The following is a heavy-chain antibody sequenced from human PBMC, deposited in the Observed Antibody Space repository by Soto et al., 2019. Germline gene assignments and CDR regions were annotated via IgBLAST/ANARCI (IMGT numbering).Heavy chain of an antibody. Sequence: GGSLRLSCAVSGFTVSNNYMSWVRQAPGKGLEGVSVIYSGGYTAYGDSVKGRFTISRDNSKNTLYLQMNSLRAEDTAVYYCARGYYDTSGYYPIDFWGQGTLVTVSS. D-gene: IGHD3-22*01. CDR1: GFTVSNNY. J-gene: IGHJ4*02. V-gene: IGHV3-53*01. CDR2: IYSGGYT. CDR3: ARGYYDTSGYYPIDF.